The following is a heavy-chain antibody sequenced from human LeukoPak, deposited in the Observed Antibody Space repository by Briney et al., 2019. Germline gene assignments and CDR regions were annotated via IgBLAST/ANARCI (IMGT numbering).Heavy chain of an antibody. CDR1: GFTFSNYA. CDR3: ASGLYGGLFDN. J-gene: IGHJ4*02. V-gene: IGHV3-23*01. D-gene: IGHD4/OR15-4a*01. Sequence: PGGSLRLSCVMSGFTFSNYAMNWVRQAPGKGLEWISDISTNSGSTYHIESVRGRFTISRDNFKNTLYLQMNSLRADDTAVYYCASGLYGGLFDNWGQGTLVTVSS. CDR2: ISTNSGST.